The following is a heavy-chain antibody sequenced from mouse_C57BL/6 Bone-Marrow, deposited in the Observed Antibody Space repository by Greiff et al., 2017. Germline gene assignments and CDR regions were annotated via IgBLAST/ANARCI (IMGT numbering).Heavy chain of an antibody. D-gene: IGHD1-2*01. CDR2: IDPANGDT. CDR3: TTTDYGPQTNAMDY. Sequence: VQLQQSGAELVRPGASVKLSCTASGFNIKDDYMHWVKQRPEQGLAWIGWIDPANGDTEYAPKFQGKATITADTSSNTAYLQLSSLTSEDTAVYYCTTTDYGPQTNAMDYWGQGTSVTVSS. V-gene: IGHV14-4*01. J-gene: IGHJ4*01. CDR1: GFNIKDDY.